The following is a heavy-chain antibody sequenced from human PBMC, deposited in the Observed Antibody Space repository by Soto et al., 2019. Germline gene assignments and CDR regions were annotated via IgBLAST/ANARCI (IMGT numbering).Heavy chain of an antibody. CDR2: IYYSGST. CDR1: GGSVSSGSYY. Sequence: QVQLQESGPGLVKPSETLSLTCTVSGGSVSSGSYYWSWIRQPPGKGLEWIGYIYYSGSTNYNPSLESRVTISVAPPKDQFSLKLSSVTAADTAVYYCAREGRTIGYCSGGSCYLGLGYWGQGTLVTVSS. D-gene: IGHD2-15*01. V-gene: IGHV4-61*01. J-gene: IGHJ4*02. CDR3: AREGRTIGYCSGGSCYLGLGY.